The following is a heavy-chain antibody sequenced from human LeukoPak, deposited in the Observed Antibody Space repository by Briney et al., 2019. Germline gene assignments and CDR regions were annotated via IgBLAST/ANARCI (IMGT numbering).Heavy chain of an antibody. CDR1: GFTFSSYG. V-gene: IGHV3-23*01. CDR3: AKVRSNYYGSGSYYWDY. J-gene: IGHJ4*02. D-gene: IGHD3-10*01. CDR2: ISGRGGST. Sequence: GGSLRLSCAASGFTFSSYGMSWVRQAPGKGLEWVSAISGRGGSTYYADSVKGRFTISRDNSKNTLYLQMNSLRAEDTAVYYCAKVRSNYYGSGSYYWDYWGQGTLVTVSS.